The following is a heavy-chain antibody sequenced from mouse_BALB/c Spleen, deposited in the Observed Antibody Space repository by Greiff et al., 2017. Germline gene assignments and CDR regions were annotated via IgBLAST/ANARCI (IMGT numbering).Heavy chain of an antibody. D-gene: IGHD4-1*01. J-gene: IGHJ2*01. CDR3: ARRTGDY. Sequence: QVQLKESGAELMKPGASVKISCKATGYTFSSYWIEWVKQRPGQGLEWIGVINPGSGGTNYNEKFKGKATLTADKSSSTAYMQLSSLTSDDSAVYFCARRTGDYWGQGTTLTVSS. CDR2: INPGSGGT. V-gene: IGHV1-54*01. CDR1: GYTFSSYW.